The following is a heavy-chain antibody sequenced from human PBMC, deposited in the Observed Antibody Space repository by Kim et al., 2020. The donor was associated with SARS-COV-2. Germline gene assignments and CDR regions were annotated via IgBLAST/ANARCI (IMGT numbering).Heavy chain of an antibody. CDR3: ARWDDILTAYEY. CDR2: IYHSGST. Sequence: SETLSLTCAVSGDSITSGGYSWSWIRQPPGKGLEWIGYIYHSGSTYYNPSLKSRVTISVDKSKNQFSLTLNSVTAADTAVYYCARWDDILTAYEYWGQG. J-gene: IGHJ4*02. D-gene: IGHD3-9*01. CDR1: GDSITSGGYS. V-gene: IGHV4-30-2*01.